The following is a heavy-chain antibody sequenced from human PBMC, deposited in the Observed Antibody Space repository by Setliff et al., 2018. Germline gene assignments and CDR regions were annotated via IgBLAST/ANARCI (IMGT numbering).Heavy chain of an antibody. V-gene: IGHV4-34*01. CDR1: GGSFSGYY. CDR3: ARGLPYYDILTGYYRTPPDY. Sequence: TSETLSLTCAVYGGSFSGYYWSWIRQPPGKGLEWIGEINHSGSTNYNPSLKSRVTISVDKSKNQFSLKLSSVTAADTAVYYCARGLPYYDILTGYYRTPPDYWGQGTLVTVSS. CDR2: INHSGST. J-gene: IGHJ4*02. D-gene: IGHD3-9*01.